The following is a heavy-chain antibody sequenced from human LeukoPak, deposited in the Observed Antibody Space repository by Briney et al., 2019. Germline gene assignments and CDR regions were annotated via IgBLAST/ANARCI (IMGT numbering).Heavy chain of an antibody. CDR1: GFTFSAYN. Sequence: HSGGSLRLSCAASGFTFSAYNMIWVRQAPGKGLEWLSYISGSSSAIYYADSVQGRFTISRDNAKNSLSLQMSSLRVEDTAVYYCVRDRTLGVRDGFILAWGQGTLVTVSS. J-gene: IGHJ5*02. CDR2: ISGSSSAI. V-gene: IGHV3-48*01. CDR3: VRDRTLGVRDGFILA. D-gene: IGHD5-24*01.